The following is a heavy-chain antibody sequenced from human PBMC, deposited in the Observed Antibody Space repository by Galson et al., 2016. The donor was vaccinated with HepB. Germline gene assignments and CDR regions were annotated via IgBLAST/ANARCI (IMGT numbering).Heavy chain of an antibody. D-gene: IGHD2-21*02. V-gene: IGHV3-30*18. Sequence: SLRLSCATSGFTFSDYAVHWVRQTPGKGLEWVAVISYGAFNKFYADFVEGRFTISRDDSKNTVFLQMSSLRAEDTAVYYCAKDASVVVTKTSYFFDYWGQGALVTVSS. CDR2: ISYGAFNK. CDR3: AKDASVVVTKTSYFFDY. CDR1: GFTFSDYA. J-gene: IGHJ4*02.